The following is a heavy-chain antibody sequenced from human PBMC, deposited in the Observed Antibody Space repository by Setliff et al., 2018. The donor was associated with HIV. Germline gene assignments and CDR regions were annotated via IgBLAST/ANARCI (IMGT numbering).Heavy chain of an antibody. J-gene: IGHJ6*03. CDR1: GYIFTSYG. Sequence: ASVKVSCKASGYIFTSYGISWVRRAPGQGLEWMGWISGNNGKTNYAQNFQGRVTVTTDTSTSTVYMELRSLRSDDTAVYYCARRRPPPSGAYSQYYMDVWGKGTTVTVSS. CDR3: ARRRPPPSGAYSQYYMDV. D-gene: IGHD1-26*01. CDR2: ISGNNGKT. V-gene: IGHV1-18*01.